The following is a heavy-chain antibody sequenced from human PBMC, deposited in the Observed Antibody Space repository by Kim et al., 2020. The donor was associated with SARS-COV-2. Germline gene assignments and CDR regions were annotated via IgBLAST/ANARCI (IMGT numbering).Heavy chain of an antibody. Sequence: SQTLSLTCAISGDSVSSGSAAWNWIRHSPSRGLEWLGRTYYRSKWFTDYAVSVQGRTSVNADTARNQFSLQLNFVTPEDTGVYYCARAVAAKGAYAWDVWGQGTTVTVSS. D-gene: IGHD6-19*01. J-gene: IGHJ6*02. CDR3: ARAVAAKGAYAWDV. CDR1: GDSVSSGSAA. CDR2: TYYRSKWFT. V-gene: IGHV6-1*01.